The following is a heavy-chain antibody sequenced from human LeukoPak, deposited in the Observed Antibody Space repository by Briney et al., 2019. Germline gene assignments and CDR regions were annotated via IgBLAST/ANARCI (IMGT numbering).Heavy chain of an antibody. Sequence: SETLSLTCAVYGGSFSGYYRSWIRQPPGKGLEWIGEINHSGSTNYNPSLKSRVTISVDTSKNQFSLKLSSVTAADTAVYYCAREVGITGTTSLAIDYWGQGTLVTVSS. J-gene: IGHJ4*02. CDR1: GGSFSGYY. CDR2: INHSGST. CDR3: AREVGITGTTSLAIDY. D-gene: IGHD1-20*01. V-gene: IGHV4-34*01.